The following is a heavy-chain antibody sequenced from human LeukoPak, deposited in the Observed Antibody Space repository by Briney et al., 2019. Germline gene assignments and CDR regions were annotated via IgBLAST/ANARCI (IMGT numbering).Heavy chain of an antibody. CDR1: GYPFYTYG. V-gene: IGHV1-18*01. Sequence: ASVKVSCKASGYPFYTYGISWVRQAPGQGLEWMGWISVYNGNTNYAQKLQGRLTLTTDTSTSSAYMELRTLRADDTALYYCARDRSGPFDSWGQGTLVTVSS. D-gene: IGHD3-10*01. J-gene: IGHJ4*02. CDR3: ARDRSGPFDS. CDR2: ISVYNGNT.